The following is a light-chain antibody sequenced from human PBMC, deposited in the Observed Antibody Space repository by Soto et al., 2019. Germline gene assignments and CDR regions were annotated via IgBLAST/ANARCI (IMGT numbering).Light chain of an antibody. CDR2: AAS. Sequence: AIQMTQSPSSLSASVGDRVTITCRASQGIRNDLGWYQQQPGKAPKLLIYAASSLQRGVPSRFSGSGSGTDFTLTIRSLQPEDFATYYCLQDYNYPLTFGGGTKVEIK. CDR1: QGIRND. V-gene: IGKV1-6*01. CDR3: LQDYNYPLT. J-gene: IGKJ4*01.